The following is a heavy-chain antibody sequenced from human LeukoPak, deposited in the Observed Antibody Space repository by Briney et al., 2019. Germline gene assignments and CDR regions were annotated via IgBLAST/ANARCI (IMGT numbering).Heavy chain of an antibody. Sequence: GGSLRLSCAASGFTFSSYGMHWVRQAPGKGLEWVAFIRYDGSNKYYADSVKGRFTISRDNSKNTLYLQMNSLRAEDTAVYYCAKDGIAVAGLDYWGQGTLVTVSS. D-gene: IGHD6-19*01. V-gene: IGHV3-30*02. CDR3: AKDGIAVAGLDY. J-gene: IGHJ4*02. CDR2: IRYDGSNK. CDR1: GFTFSSYG.